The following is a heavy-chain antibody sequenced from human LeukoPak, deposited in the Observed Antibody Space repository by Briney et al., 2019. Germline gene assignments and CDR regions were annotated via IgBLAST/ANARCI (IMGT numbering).Heavy chain of an antibody. V-gene: IGHV3-11*03. CDR1: GFTFSDYY. D-gene: IGHD4-23*01. Sequence: GGSLRLSCAASGFTFSDYYMSWIRQAPGKGLEWVSTISSSSSYMYYADSARGRFTISRDNSKNTLYLQMNSLRAEDTAVYYCANERPYGGTSFDYWGQGTLVTVSS. CDR2: ISSSSSYM. J-gene: IGHJ4*02. CDR3: ANERPYGGTSFDY.